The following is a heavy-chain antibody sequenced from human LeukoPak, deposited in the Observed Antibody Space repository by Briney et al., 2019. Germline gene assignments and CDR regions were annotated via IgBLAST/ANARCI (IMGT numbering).Heavy chain of an antibody. CDR2: MNPNSGNT. J-gene: IGHJ3*02. V-gene: IGHV1-8*01. CDR1: GYTFTSYD. D-gene: IGHD6-19*01. Sequence: ASVKVSCKASGYTFTSYDINWVRQATGQGLEWMGWMNPNSGNTGYAQKFQGRVTMTRNTSISTAYMELSSLRSEDTAVYYRARGRQQWLAYAFDIWGQGTMVTVSS. CDR3: ARGRQQWLAYAFDI.